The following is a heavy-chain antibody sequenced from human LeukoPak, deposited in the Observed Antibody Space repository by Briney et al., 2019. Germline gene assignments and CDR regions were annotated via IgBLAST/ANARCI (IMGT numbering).Heavy chain of an antibody. V-gene: IGHV3-7*01. CDR1: GFTFSSFW. CDR3: ARDPRSSSFDY. Sequence: GGSLRLSCVASGFTFSSFWMRWVRQAPGKGLEFVANIDQDGSVRNYVDSVKGRFIISRDNAKNSLYLQMDSLRAEDTAVYFCARDPRSSSFDYWGLGTPVTVSS. CDR2: IDQDGSVR. D-gene: IGHD6-13*01. J-gene: IGHJ4*02.